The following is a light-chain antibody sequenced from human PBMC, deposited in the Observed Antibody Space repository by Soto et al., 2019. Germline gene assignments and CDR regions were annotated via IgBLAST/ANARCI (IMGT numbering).Light chain of an antibody. CDR1: QGINSA. CDR3: QQSHSYPFT. Sequence: AIQLTQSPSSLSASVGDRVIINCRASQGINSALVWYQQKPGKPPKLLVYDASSLEGGVPSRFSGSRYGTDFTLTISSLQPEDFATYYCQQSHSYPFTFGGGTRVEMK. V-gene: IGKV1-13*02. J-gene: IGKJ4*01. CDR2: DAS.